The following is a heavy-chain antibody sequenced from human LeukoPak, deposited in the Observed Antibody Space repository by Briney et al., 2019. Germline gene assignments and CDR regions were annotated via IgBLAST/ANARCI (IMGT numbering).Heavy chain of an antibody. V-gene: IGHV4-39*07. CDR3: ARGRKLIQLWSVHYFDY. CDR2: INHSGST. Sequence: PSETLSLTCTVSGGSIFSSNSYWGWIRQPPGKGLEWIGEINHSGSTNYNPSLKSRVTISVDTSKNQFSLKLSSVTAADTAVYYCARGRKLIQLWSVHYFDYWGQGTLVTVSS. J-gene: IGHJ4*02. D-gene: IGHD5-18*01. CDR1: GGSIFSSNSY.